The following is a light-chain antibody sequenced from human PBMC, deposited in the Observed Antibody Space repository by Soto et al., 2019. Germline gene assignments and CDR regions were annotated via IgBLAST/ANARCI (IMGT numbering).Light chain of an antibody. CDR2: DVS. Sequence: QSALTQPASVSGSPGQSITISCTGTSSDVGYYNYVSWYQQHPGKAPNLMIYDVSNRPSGVSNRFSGSKSGNTASLTISGLQAEDEADYYCSSYTTSSTHVFGTGTKVTVL. CDR1: SSDVGYYNY. CDR3: SSYTTSSTHV. V-gene: IGLV2-14*01. J-gene: IGLJ1*01.